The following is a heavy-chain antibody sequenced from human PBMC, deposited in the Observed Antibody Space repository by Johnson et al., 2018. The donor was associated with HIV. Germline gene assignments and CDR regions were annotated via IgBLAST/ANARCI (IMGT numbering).Heavy chain of an antibody. D-gene: IGHD4-17*01. Sequence: QVQLVESGGGVVQPGGSLRLSCAASGFTFGSYAMHWVRQAPGKGLEWVALISFDGGDTYYADSVKGRFTISRDNSKNTLYLQMNSLRAEDTAVYYCARGRKTVTTVRPSAFDIWGQGTMVTVSS. CDR2: ISFDGGDT. J-gene: IGHJ3*02. V-gene: IGHV3-30*04. CDR1: GFTFGSYA. CDR3: ARGRKTVTTVRPSAFDI.